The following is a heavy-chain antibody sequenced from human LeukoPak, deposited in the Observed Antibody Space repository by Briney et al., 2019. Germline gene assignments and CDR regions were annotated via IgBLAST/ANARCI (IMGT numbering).Heavy chain of an antibody. CDR1: GFTFSSYS. D-gene: IGHD1-26*01. Sequence: GGTLRLSCAASGFTFSSYSMNWVRQAPGKGLEWVSSISSSSSYIYYADSVKGRFTISRDNAKNSLYLQMNSLRAEDTAVYYCASLSMGADFDYWGQGTLVTVSS. V-gene: IGHV3-21*01. CDR2: ISSSSSYI. J-gene: IGHJ4*02. CDR3: ASLSMGADFDY.